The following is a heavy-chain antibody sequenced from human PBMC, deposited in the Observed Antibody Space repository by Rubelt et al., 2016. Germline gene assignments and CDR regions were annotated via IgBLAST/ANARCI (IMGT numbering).Heavy chain of an antibody. CDR2: INTNTGNP. V-gene: IGHV7-4-1*02. CDR1: GYTFTSYA. CDR3: ARVIAAAGRDGNYFDY. D-gene: IGHD6-13*01. J-gene: IGHJ4*02. Sequence: QVQLVQSGSELKKPGASVKVSCKASGYTFTSYAMNWVRQAPGQGLEWMGWINTNTGNPTYAQGFTGRCVFSLDTAVSTAYLQISSLKAEDTAVYYCARVIAAAGRDGNYFDYWGQGTLVTVSS.